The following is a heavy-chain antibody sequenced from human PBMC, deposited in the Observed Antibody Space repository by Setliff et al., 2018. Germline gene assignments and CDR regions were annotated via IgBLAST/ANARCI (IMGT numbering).Heavy chain of an antibody. Sequence: GESLKISCAASGFTFSKAWMSWVRQAPGKGLEWVSAISGSGGSTYYVDSVKGRFTISRDNAKNSLYLQMNSLRAEDTAVYYCARQVYGIFDYWGQGTLVTVSS. V-gene: IGHV3-11*01. J-gene: IGHJ4*02. CDR3: ARQVYGIFDY. CDR2: ISGSGGST. D-gene: IGHD4-17*01. CDR1: GFTFSKAW.